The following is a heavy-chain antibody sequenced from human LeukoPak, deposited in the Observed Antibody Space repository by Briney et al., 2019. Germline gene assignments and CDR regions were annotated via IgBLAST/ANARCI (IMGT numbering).Heavy chain of an antibody. CDR3: ARASGQWLLPDY. Sequence: PGGSLRLSCAASGFTVSSNYMSWVRPAPGKGLEWVSVIYSGGSTYYADSVKGRFTISRDNSKNTLYLQMNSLRAEDTAVYYCARASGQWLLPDYWGQGTLVTVSS. D-gene: IGHD4-23*01. V-gene: IGHV3-66*01. CDR1: GFTVSSNY. CDR2: IYSGGST. J-gene: IGHJ4*02.